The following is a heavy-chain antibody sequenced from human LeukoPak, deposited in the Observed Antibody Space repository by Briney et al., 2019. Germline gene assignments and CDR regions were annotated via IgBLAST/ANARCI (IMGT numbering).Heavy chain of an antibody. D-gene: IGHD4-17*01. J-gene: IGHJ3*02. Sequence: GGSLRLSCAASGFTVSSNYMSWVRQAPGKGLEWVSVIYSGGSTYYADSVKGRFTISRDNAKNSLYLQMNSLRAEDTAVYYCARDDLTTVTLDAFDIWGQGTMVTVSS. CDR3: ARDDLTTVTLDAFDI. V-gene: IGHV3-53*01. CDR2: IYSGGST. CDR1: GFTVSSNY.